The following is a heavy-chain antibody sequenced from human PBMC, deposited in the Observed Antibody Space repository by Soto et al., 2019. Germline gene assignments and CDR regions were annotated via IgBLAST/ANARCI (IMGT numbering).Heavy chain of an antibody. CDR1: GGSVTDHH. J-gene: IGHJ4*02. CDR3: ATYLFGGGGRGY. Sequence: QVQLQESGPGLVKPSETLSLTCTVSGGSVTDHHLSWVRQPPGKGLEWLGYINYNGNTMYNPSLWSRVTRSGDTSNSQFSLKLSSVTAADTALYYCATYLFGGGGRGYWGQGTLATVSS. V-gene: IGHV4-59*08. CDR2: INYNGNT. D-gene: IGHD3-16*01.